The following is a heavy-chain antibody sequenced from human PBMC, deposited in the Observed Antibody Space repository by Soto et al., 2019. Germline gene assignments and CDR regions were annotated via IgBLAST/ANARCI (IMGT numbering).Heavy chain of an antibody. CDR3: ARDRAPAIYYGMDV. CDR2: IYYSGST. V-gene: IGHV4-59*01. J-gene: IGHJ6*02. D-gene: IGHD2-2*01. Sequence: SETLSLTCAFSGGSINSFYWSWIRQPPGKGLEWIGYIYYSGSTNYNPSLKSRVTISVDTSKNQFSLKLSSVTAADTAVYYCARDRAPAIYYGMDVWGQGTTVTVSS. CDR1: GGSINSFY.